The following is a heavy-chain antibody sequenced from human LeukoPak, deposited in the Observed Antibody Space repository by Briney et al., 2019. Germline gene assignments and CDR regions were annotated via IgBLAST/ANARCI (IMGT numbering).Heavy chain of an antibody. CDR2: IKQDGTSK. J-gene: IGHJ4*02. CDR3: ARHGDYCFDL. Sequence: GGSLRLSCAASGFTFSRSWMGWVRQPPGKGLEWVANIKQDGTSKYYVDSVMGRFTISRDNAENSVYLQMNSLSAGDTAVYYCARHGDYCFDLWGPGTRVTVSS. CDR1: GFTFSRSW. V-gene: IGHV3-7*02. D-gene: IGHD2-21*01.